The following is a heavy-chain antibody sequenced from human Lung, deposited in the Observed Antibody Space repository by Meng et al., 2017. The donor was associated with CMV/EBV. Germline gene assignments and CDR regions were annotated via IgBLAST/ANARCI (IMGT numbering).Heavy chain of an antibody. CDR3: AHYYGSGRQATGAFDI. V-gene: IGHV3-48*03. CDR1: GFIFSYYE. J-gene: IGHJ3*02. D-gene: IGHD3-10*01. CDR2: ISTSGDTT. Sequence: GESXKISCAASGFIFSYYEMSWVRQAPGRGLEWLSYISTSGDTTHYADSVKGRFTISRDNAKNSLYLQMNSLTPEDTAIYYCAHYYGSGRQATGAFDIWGQGTMVTVSS.